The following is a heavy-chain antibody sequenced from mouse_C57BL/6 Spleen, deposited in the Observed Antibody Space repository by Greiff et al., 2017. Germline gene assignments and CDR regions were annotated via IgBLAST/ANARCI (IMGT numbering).Heavy chain of an antibody. J-gene: IGHJ2*01. CDR2: INPNNGGT. V-gene: IGHV1-26*01. D-gene: IGHD2-3*01. CDR3: ARWDDGYPDY. CDR1: GYTFTDYY. Sequence: EVQLVESGPELVKPGASVKISCKASGYTFTDYYMNWVKQSHGKSLEWIGDINPNNGGTSYNQKFKGKATLTVDKSSSTAYMELRSLTSEDSAVYYCARWDDGYPDYWGQGTTLTVSS.